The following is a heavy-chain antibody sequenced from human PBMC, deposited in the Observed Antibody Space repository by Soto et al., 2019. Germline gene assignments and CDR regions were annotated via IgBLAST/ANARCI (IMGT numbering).Heavy chain of an antibody. CDR1: GGTFSSYA. D-gene: IGHD4-17*01. CDR2: IIPIFGTA. CDR3: ARCPEYGDYVYWFDP. J-gene: IGHJ5*02. Sequence: QVQLVQSGAEVKKPGSSVKVSCKASGGTFSSYAISWVRQAPGQGLEWMGGIIPIFGTANYAQKFQGRVTITADESTSTADMELSSLRSEDTAVYYCARCPEYGDYVYWFDPWGQGTLVTVSS. V-gene: IGHV1-69*01.